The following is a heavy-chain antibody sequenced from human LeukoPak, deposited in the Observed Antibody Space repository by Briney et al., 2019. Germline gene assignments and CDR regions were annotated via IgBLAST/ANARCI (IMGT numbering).Heavy chain of an antibody. CDR2: TIPLFGTA. D-gene: IGHD3-10*01. CDR1: GGSFSNFT. J-gene: IGHJ5*02. Sequence: ASVKVSCKASGGSFSNFTITWVRQAPGQGLEWMGGTIPLFGTANYAQEFQGRVTITTDESTNTAYMELSSLRSEDTAVYYCARDLLWFGEPSNWFDPWGQGTLVTVSP. V-gene: IGHV1-69*05. CDR3: ARDLLWFGEPSNWFDP.